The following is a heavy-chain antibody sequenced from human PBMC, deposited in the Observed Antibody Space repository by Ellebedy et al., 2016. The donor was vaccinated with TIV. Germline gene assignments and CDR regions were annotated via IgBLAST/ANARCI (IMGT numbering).Heavy chain of an antibody. CDR1: GYTFTSFD. CDR3: ARTTMVPGHDAFDI. Sequence: ASVKVSCKTSGYTFTSFDINWVRQATGQGLEWMGWMNPNSGNTAYAQKFQGRVTMTRDTSISTAYMELSRLRSDDTAVYYCARTTMVPGHDAFDIWGQGTMVTVSS. V-gene: IGHV1-8*01. D-gene: IGHD3-10*01. J-gene: IGHJ3*02. CDR2: MNPNSGNT.